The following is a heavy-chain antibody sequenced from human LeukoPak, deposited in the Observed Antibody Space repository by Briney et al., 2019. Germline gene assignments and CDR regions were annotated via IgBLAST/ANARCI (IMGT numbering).Heavy chain of an antibody. V-gene: IGHV1-2*02. J-gene: IGHJ4*02. Sequence: ASVKVSCKTSGYTFTASYIHWVRQAPGQGLEWMGWHNPDTGGSTQSQKFHGRVTMTRDTSTSTAYMELSGLTSDDTALYYCARDYPPTDYWGQGTLVTVSS. CDR1: GYTFTASY. CDR2: HNPDTGGS. CDR3: ARDYPPTDY.